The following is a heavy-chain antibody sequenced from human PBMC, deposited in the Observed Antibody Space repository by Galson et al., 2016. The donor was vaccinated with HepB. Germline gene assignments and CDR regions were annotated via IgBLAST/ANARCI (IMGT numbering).Heavy chain of an antibody. Sequence: SLRLSCAASGFTFSNYGMNWVRQAPGKGLEWVAVVWYDGNIRYYTDSVKGRFIISRDNVKNTLSLHMNSLRAEDTAVYYCARGVSRPGGGGKFNWFDHWGQGTQVTVSS. J-gene: IGHJ5*02. D-gene: IGHD3-16*01. CDR3: ARGVSRPGGGGKFNWFDH. V-gene: IGHV3-33*01. CDR2: VWYDGNIR. CDR1: GFTFSNYG.